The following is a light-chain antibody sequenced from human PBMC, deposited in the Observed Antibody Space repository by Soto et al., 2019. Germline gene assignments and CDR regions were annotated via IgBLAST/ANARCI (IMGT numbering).Light chain of an antibody. CDR2: EGI. CDR3: SSYTSSSTNWV. J-gene: IGLJ3*02. CDR1: SSTVGGFNV. Sequence: QSALTQPASVSGSPGQSITISCTGTSSTVGGFNVVSWYQQHPGKAPKVIIYEGIKRPSGVSNRFSGSKSGNTASLTISGLQAEDEADYYCSSYTSSSTNWVFGGGTKVTVL. V-gene: IGLV2-14*02.